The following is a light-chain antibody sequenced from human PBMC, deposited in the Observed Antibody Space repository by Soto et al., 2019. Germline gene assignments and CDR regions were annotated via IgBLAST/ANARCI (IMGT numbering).Light chain of an antibody. CDR1: QNILFTSNNRNY. Sequence: DIVMTQSPDSLAVSLGERATINCKSSQNILFTSNNRNYLAWYQQKPGQPPKLLIYWASTRESGVPDRFSGSGSGTDFTRTISSLQAEDVAVYYCQQYYSTPLTFVGGTKVEIK. CDR3: QQYYSTPLT. CDR2: WAS. J-gene: IGKJ4*01. V-gene: IGKV4-1*01.